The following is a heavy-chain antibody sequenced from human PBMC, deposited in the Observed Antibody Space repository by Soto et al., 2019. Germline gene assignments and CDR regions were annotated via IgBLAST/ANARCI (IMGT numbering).Heavy chain of an antibody. Sequence: GGSLRLSCTASGFSVSDYSVNWVRQAPGKGLEWISYISSTGDLILYGDSVKGRFTIARDVARNSLYLQMDSLRDEDSAVYYCETRAIAVGGEGLWGPGTLVTVSS. D-gene: IGHD2-21*01. V-gene: IGHV3-48*02. CDR1: GFSVSDYS. CDR2: ISSTGDLI. J-gene: IGHJ4*02. CDR3: ETRAIAVGGEGL.